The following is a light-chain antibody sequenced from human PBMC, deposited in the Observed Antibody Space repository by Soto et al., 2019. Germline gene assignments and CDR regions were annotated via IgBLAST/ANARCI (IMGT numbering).Light chain of an antibody. CDR1: QSISSY. V-gene: IGKV1-39*02. CDR2: AAS. J-gene: IGKJ4*01. Sequence: DKRVYHALAFPSSTVRVWVTITCRASQSISSYLNWYQQKPGKAPKLLIYAASSLQSGVPSRFSGSGSGTDFTLTISSLEPEDFAVYYCQQRSNWPLTFGGGTKVDIK. CDR3: QQRSNWPLT.